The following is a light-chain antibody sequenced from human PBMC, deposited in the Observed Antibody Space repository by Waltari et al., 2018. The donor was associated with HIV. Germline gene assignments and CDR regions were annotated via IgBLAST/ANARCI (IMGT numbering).Light chain of an antibody. J-gene: IGLJ7*01. CDR1: NSNIGSSY. CDR3: ASWDDSLRGAV. Sequence: QSVLTQPPSASETPGQRVTISCSGSNSNIGSSYENWYQQFAGTAPKLRSYRNDQRPSGVPDRFSGSKSGTSASLAISGLRSEDEADYYCASWDDSLRGAVFGGGTQLTVL. V-gene: IGLV1-47*01. CDR2: RND.